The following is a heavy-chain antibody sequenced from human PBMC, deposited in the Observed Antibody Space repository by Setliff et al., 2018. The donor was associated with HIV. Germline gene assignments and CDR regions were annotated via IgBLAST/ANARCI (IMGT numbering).Heavy chain of an antibody. Sequence: SGPTLVNPTQPLTLTCTFSGFSLSTSGVGVGWIRQPPGKALEWLALIYWDDDKRYSPSLESRLTTTKDTSKNQVVLTMTNMDPVDTATYYCAHSYCSSTSCYPHYYYYMDVWGKGTTVTVSS. CDR1: GFSLSTSGVG. J-gene: IGHJ6*03. D-gene: IGHD2-2*01. V-gene: IGHV2-5*02. CDR2: IYWDDDK. CDR3: AHSYCSSTSCYPHYYYYMDV.